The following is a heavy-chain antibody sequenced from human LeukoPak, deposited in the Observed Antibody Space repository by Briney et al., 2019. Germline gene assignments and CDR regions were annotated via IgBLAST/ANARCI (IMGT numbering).Heavy chain of an antibody. CDR2: INPNSGGT. V-gene: IGHV1-2*04. J-gene: IGHJ3*02. D-gene: IGHD1-20*01. CDR1: GYTFTGYY. Sequence: ASVKVSCKASGYTFTGYYMHWVRQAPGQGLEWMGWINPNSGGTNYAQKFQGWVTMTRDTSISTAYMELSRLRSDDTTVYYCARGGITGTTRGPTRLNDAFDIWGQGTMVTVSS. CDR3: ARGGITGTTRGPTRLNDAFDI.